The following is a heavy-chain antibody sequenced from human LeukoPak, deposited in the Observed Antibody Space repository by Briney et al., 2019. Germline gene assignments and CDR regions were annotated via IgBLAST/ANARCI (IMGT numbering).Heavy chain of an antibody. CDR2: MNPNSGNT. V-gene: IGHV1-8*01. CDR3: ARGIHSGTYRVRHYGMDV. J-gene: IGHJ6*02. D-gene: IGHD1-26*01. CDR1: GYTFTSYD. Sequence: GASVKVSCKASGYTFTSYDINWVRQATGQGLEWMGWMNPNSGNTGYAQKFQGRVTMTRNTSKSTAYMELSSLRSEDTAVYYCARGIHSGTYRVRHYGMDVWGQGTTVTVSS.